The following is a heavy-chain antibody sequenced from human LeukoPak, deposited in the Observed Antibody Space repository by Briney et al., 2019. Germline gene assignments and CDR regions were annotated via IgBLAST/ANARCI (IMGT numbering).Heavy chain of an antibody. Sequence: GASVKVSCKASGYTFTSYGISWVRQAPGQGLEWMAWISAYSGNTEYAENTQGRVTMTTDTSTSTAYMELRSLRSDDTAVYYCARDAVSTVTAGGIDYWGQGTLVTVSS. CDR2: ISAYSGNT. J-gene: IGHJ4*02. CDR3: ARDAVSTVTAGGIDY. CDR1: GYTFTSYG. D-gene: IGHD2-21*02. V-gene: IGHV1-18*01.